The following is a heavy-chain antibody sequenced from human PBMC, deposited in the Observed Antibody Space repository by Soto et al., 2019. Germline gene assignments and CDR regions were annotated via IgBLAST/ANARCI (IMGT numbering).Heavy chain of an antibody. V-gene: IGHV3-7*05. CDR3: VRGLYTGSPHFFF. CDR1: EFTFSTYW. D-gene: IGHD1-26*01. Sequence: GRSLRLSCVASEFTFSTYWMTWVRQAPGKGLEWVANIEGDGSEKSYVDSVKGRFTVPRDNAKRSLYLQMNSLRVEDTAVYYCVRGLYTGSPHFFFWGQGTLVTVSS. J-gene: IGHJ4*02. CDR2: IEGDGSEK.